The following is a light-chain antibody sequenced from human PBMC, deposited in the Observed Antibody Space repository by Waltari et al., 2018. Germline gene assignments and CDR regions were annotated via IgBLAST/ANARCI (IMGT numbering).Light chain of an antibody. Sequence: SVLTQPPSASGTPGQTVTIPCSGSSPTIGGHFAYWYQNLPVIAPQRPIYKNNQRPSGVPARFSGSKSGTSASLAISGLRSDDEAEYYCAAWDDNLTGPLFGGGTKVTVL. J-gene: IGLJ3*02. V-gene: IGLV1-47*01. CDR1: SPTIGGHF. CDR2: KNN. CDR3: AAWDDNLTGPL.